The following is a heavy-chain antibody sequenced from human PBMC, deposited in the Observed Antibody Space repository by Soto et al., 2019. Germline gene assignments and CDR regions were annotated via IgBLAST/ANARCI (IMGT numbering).Heavy chain of an antibody. CDR2: ISGYNGDT. D-gene: IGHD2-8*01. V-gene: IGHV1-18*01. CDR3: AKNGQPPYYYYGMDV. Sequence: ASVKVSCKASGYTFTRYGISLVRQAPGQGLEWMGWISGYNGDTKYAQKFQGRVTMTIDTSTTTAYMELRSLTSDDSAVYYCAKNGQPPYYYYGMDVWGQGTTVTVSS. J-gene: IGHJ6*02. CDR1: GYTFTRYG.